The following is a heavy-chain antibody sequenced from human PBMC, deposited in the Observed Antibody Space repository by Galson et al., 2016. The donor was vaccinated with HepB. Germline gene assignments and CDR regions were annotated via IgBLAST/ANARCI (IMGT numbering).Heavy chain of an antibody. J-gene: IGHJ4*02. CDR3: ASADYYDNSGYFDY. Sequence: QSGAEVKKPGESLKISCKGSADSFTSYWIAWVRQMPGKGLEWMGMIYPGDSDTRYSPSFQGQVTISADKSISTAYLQWRTLTASDTAIYYCASADYYDNSGYFDYWGQGTLVTVSS. V-gene: IGHV5-51*01. D-gene: IGHD3-22*01. CDR2: IYPGDSDT. CDR1: ADSFTSYW.